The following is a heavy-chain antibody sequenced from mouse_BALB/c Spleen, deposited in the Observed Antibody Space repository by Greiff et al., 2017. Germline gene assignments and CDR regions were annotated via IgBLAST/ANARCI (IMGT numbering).Heavy chain of an antibody. CDR1: GYTFTSYT. V-gene: IGHV1-4*01. D-gene: IGHD2-14*01. CDR2: INPSSGYT. Sequence: VQLQQSGAELARPGASVKMSCKASGYTFTSYTMHWVKQRPGQGLEWIGYINPSSGYTNYNQKFKDKATLTADKSSSTAYMQLSSLTSEDSAVYYCAGYRYYYAMDYWGQGTSVTVSS. J-gene: IGHJ4*01. CDR3: AGYRYYYAMDY.